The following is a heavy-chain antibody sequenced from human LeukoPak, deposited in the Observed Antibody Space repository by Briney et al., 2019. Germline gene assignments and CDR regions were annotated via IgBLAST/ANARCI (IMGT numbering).Heavy chain of an antibody. J-gene: IGHJ5*02. CDR3: ARDSSKRDYDFWSGYYRFDP. Sequence: ASVKVSCKASGYTFTGYYMHWVRQAPGQGLEWMGRINPSSGGTNYAQKFQGRVTMTRGTSISTAYMELSRLRSDDTAVYYCARDSSKRDYDFWSGYYRFDPWGQGTLVTVSS. CDR2: INPSSGGT. V-gene: IGHV1-2*06. CDR1: GYTFTGYY. D-gene: IGHD3-3*01.